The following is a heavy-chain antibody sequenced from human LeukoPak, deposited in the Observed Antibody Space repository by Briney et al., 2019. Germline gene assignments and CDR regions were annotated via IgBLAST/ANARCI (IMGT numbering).Heavy chain of an antibody. D-gene: IGHD2-15*01. Sequence: PGGSLRLSCAASGFTFNNYAMSWVRQAPGKGLEWVSAVSGSGDSTYYADSVKGRFTISRDNSKNTLYLQMNSLRAEDTAVYHCAKAPPAATNYYYCMDVWGQGTTVTVSS. J-gene: IGHJ6*02. V-gene: IGHV3-23*01. CDR2: VSGSGDST. CDR3: AKAPPAATNYYYCMDV. CDR1: GFTFNNYA.